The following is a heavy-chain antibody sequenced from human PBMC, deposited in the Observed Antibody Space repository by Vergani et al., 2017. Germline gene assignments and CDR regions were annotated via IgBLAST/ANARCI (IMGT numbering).Heavy chain of an antibody. CDR3: AKLGGLAIFGVVTNYFDY. CDR1: GFTFSSYA. CDR2: ISGSGGST. Sequence: EVQLLESGGGLVQPGGSLRLSCAASGFTFSSYAMSWVRQAPGKGLEWVSAISGSGGSTYYADSVKGRFTISRDNSKNTLYLQMNSLRAEDTAVYYCAKLGGLAIFGVVTNYFDYWGQGTLVTVSS. J-gene: IGHJ4*02. V-gene: IGHV3-23*01. D-gene: IGHD3-3*01.